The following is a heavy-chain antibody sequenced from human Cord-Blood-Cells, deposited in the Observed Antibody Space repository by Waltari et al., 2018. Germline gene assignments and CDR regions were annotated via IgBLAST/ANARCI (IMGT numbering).Heavy chain of an antibody. V-gene: IGHV1-2*06. Sequence: QVQRVQSGAEVKKPGASVKVSCQASGYTFTGSYMPWALQAPGQGLDWMGRINPNSGGTNYAQKFQGRVTMTRDTSISTAYMELSRLRSDDTAVYYCAIIAARSNLDYWGQGTLVTVSS. J-gene: IGHJ4*02. D-gene: IGHD6-6*01. CDR2: INPNSGGT. CDR3: AIIAARSNLDY. CDR1: GYTFTGSY.